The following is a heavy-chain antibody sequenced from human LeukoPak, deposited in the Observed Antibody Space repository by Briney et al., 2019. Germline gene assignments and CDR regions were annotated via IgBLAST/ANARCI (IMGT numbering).Heavy chain of an antibody. CDR1: GLTFSNYY. Sequence: PGGSLRLSCAASGLTFSNYYMHWVRQAPGKGPVWVSRISGDGSSTSYADSVKGRFTISRDNAKNTLYLQMNSLRAEDTAVYYYVNLGRCTSYSCQPWGQGTLVTVSS. D-gene: IGHD2-2*01. CDR2: ISGDGSST. J-gene: IGHJ4*02. CDR3: VNLGRCTSYSCQP. V-gene: IGHV3-74*01.